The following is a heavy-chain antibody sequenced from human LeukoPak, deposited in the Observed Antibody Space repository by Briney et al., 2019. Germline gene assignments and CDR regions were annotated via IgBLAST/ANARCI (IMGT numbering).Heavy chain of an antibody. D-gene: IGHD6-13*01. CDR2: ISGSGGST. CDR1: GFTFSSYA. CDR3: AKVYSSSWYPDAFDI. J-gene: IGHJ3*02. Sequence: GGSLRLSCAASGFTFSSYAMSWVRQAPGRGLEWVSAISGSGGSTYYADSVKGRFTISRDNSKNTLYLQMNSLRAEDTAVYYCAKVYSSSWYPDAFDIWGQGTMVTVSS. V-gene: IGHV3-23*01.